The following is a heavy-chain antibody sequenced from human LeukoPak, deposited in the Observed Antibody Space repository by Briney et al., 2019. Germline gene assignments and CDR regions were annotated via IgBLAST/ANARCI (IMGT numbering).Heavy chain of an antibody. Sequence: PSETLSLTCAVYGGSFSGYYWSWIRQPPGKGLEWIGEINHSGSTNYNPSLKSRVTISVDTSKNQFSLKLSSVTAADTAVYYCARISISGSLADAFDIWGQGTMVTVSS. D-gene: IGHD1-26*01. CDR3: ARISISGSLADAFDI. CDR1: GGSFSGYY. CDR2: INHSGST. J-gene: IGHJ3*02. V-gene: IGHV4-34*01.